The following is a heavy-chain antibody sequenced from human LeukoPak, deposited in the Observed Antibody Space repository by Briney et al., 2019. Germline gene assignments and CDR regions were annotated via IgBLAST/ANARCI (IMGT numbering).Heavy chain of an antibody. V-gene: IGHV3-30*03. J-gene: IGHJ3*01. D-gene: IGHD4-11*01. CDR1: GFTFSSYG. Sequence: GGSLRLSCAASGFTFSSYGMHWVRQAPGKGLEWVAVISYDGSNKYYADSVKGRFTISRDNSKNTLYLQMNSLRAEDTAVYYCARRWQSNQGDAYDFWGQGTMVTVSS. CDR3: ARRWQSNQGDAYDF. CDR2: ISYDGSNK.